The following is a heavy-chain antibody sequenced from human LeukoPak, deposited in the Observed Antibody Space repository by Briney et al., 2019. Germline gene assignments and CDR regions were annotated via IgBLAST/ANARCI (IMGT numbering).Heavy chain of an antibody. D-gene: IGHD6-13*01. CDR1: GFTFSSYA. CDR2: IWYDGSNK. V-gene: IGHV3-33*08. J-gene: IGHJ4*02. Sequence: GGSLRLSCAASGFTFSSYAMHWVRQAPGKGLEWVAVIWYDGSNKYYADSVKGRFTISRDNSKNTLYLQMNSLRAEDTAVYYCARGGTAAAFLDYWGQGTLVTVSS. CDR3: ARGGTAAAFLDY.